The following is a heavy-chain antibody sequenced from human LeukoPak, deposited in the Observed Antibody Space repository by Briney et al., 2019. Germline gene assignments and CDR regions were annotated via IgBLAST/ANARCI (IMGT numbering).Heavy chain of an antibody. J-gene: IGHJ4*02. CDR3: ARGDYSDMLVRC. V-gene: IGHV3-7*04. D-gene: IGHD3-22*01. CDR1: GFTFSSYW. CDR2: IKQDGSEN. Sequence: PGGSLTLSCAASGFTFSSYWMGWVRQAPGKGLEWVANIKQDGSENCYVDSVRGRFTISRDNAKNSLYLQMNSLRAEDTAVYYCARGDYSDMLVRCWGQGTLVTVSS.